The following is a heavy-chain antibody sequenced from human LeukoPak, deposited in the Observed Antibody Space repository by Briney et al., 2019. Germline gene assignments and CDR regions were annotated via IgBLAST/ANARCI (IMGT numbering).Heavy chain of an antibody. Sequence: ASVKVCKASGYTFTSYAMNWVRQAPGQGLEWMGLINTNTGNPTYAQGFTGRFVFSLDTSVSTAYLQISSLKAEDTAVYYCARDQERIGSRGPPIDYWGQGTLVTVSS. CDR2: INTNTGNP. D-gene: IGHD3-10*01. CDR1: GYTFTSYA. J-gene: IGHJ4*02. CDR3: ARDQERIGSRGPPIDY. V-gene: IGHV7-4-1*02.